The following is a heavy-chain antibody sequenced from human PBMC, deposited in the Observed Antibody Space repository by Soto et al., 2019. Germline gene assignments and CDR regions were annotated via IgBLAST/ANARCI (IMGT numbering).Heavy chain of an antibody. D-gene: IGHD1-26*01. Sequence: QVQLQESGPGLVKPSQTLSLTCTVSGGSISSGGYYWSWIRQHPGKGLEWIGYIYYSGSTYYNPSLKRRVTISVDTSKNQFSLKLSSVTAADTAVYYCAREEVGKGNRYFDYWGQGTLVTVSS. CDR1: GGSISSGGYY. V-gene: IGHV4-31*03. CDR2: IYYSGST. J-gene: IGHJ4*02. CDR3: AREEVGKGNRYFDY.